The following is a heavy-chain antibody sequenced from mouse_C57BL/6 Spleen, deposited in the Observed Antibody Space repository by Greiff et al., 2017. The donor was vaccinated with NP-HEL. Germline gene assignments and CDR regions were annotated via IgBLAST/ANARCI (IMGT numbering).Heavy chain of an antibody. D-gene: IGHD2-2*01. CDR3: VKAPIYYGYDVNAMDY. V-gene: IGHV7-4*01. J-gene: IGHJ4*01. Sequence: EVKLVESGGDLVQPGASLRLSCAASGFTFTDYYMSWVRQPPGKAPEWLALIRNKANGYTTEYTASVKGRFTISRDNSQNILYLQMNTLRAEDSATYYCVKAPIYYGYDVNAMDYWGQGTSVTVSS. CDR2: IRNKANGYTT. CDR1: GFTFTDYY.